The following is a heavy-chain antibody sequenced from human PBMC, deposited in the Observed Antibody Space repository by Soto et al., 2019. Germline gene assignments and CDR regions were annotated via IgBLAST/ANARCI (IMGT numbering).Heavy chain of an antibody. CDR2: IIPIFGTA. Sequence: QVQLVQSGAEVKKPGSSVKVSCKASGGTFSSYAISWVRQAPGQGLEWMGGIIPIFGTANYAQKFQGRVTITADESTSTAYMELISLRSEDTAVYYCARPTVYDSSGSDWYFDLWGRGTLVTVSS. CDR3: ARPTVYDSSGSDWYFDL. CDR1: GGTFSSYA. J-gene: IGHJ2*01. D-gene: IGHD3-22*01. V-gene: IGHV1-69*01.